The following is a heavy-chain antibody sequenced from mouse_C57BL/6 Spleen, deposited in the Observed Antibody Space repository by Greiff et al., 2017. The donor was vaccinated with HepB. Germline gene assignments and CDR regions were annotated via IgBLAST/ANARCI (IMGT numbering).Heavy chain of an antibody. CDR2: ISSGGSYT. D-gene: IGHD1-1*01. Sequence: EVKLMESGGDLVKPGGSLKLSCAASGFTFSSYGMSWVRQTPDKRLEWVATISSGGSYTYYPDSVKGRFTISRDNAKNTLYLQMSSLKSEDTAMYYCARNGSSPYYFDYWGQGTTLTVSS. CDR3: ARNGSSPYYFDY. V-gene: IGHV5-6*01. J-gene: IGHJ2*01. CDR1: GFTFSSYG.